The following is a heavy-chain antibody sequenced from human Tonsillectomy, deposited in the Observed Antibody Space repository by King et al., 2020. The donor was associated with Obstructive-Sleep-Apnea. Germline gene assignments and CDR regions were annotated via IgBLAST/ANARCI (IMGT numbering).Heavy chain of an antibody. CDR3: ARVPNSSIGSFDS. CDR2: ISDSSGAI. Sequence: VQLVESGGGFVQPGGSLRLSCAASGFSFSSYSMNWVRQAPGKGLEWVSYISDSSGAIYYADSVKGRFTISRDNAKNSLYLQMSSLRAEDTAVDYCARVPNSSIGSFDSWGQGTLVTVSS. CDR1: GFSFSSYS. J-gene: IGHJ4*02. D-gene: IGHD4-11*01. V-gene: IGHV3-48*04.